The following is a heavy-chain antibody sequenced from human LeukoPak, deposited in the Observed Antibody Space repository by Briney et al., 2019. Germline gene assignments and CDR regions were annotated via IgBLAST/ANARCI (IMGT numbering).Heavy chain of an antibody. CDR3: ARDRKRGRIRYYYYYMDV. J-gene: IGHJ6*03. CDR1: GYTFTGYY. CDR2: INPNSGGT. D-gene: IGHD3-16*01. Sequence: ASVKVSCKASGYTFTGYYMHWVRQAPGQGLEWMGWINPNSGGTNYAQKFQGRVTMTRDTSISTAYMELSRLRSDDTAVYYCARDRKRGRIRYYYYYMDVWGKGTTVTVSS. V-gene: IGHV1-2*02.